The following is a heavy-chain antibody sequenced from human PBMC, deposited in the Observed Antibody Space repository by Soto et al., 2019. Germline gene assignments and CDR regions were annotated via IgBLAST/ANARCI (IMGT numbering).Heavy chain of an antibody. CDR2: IIPILGIA. J-gene: IGHJ4*02. Sequence: SVKVSCKASGGTFSSYTISWVRQAPGQGLEWMGRIIPILGIANYAQKFQGRVTITADKSTSTAYMELSSLRSEDTAVYYCAREYASSSWYNWGQGTLVTVSS. V-gene: IGHV1-69*04. D-gene: IGHD6-13*01. CDR3: AREYASSSWYN. CDR1: GGTFSSYT.